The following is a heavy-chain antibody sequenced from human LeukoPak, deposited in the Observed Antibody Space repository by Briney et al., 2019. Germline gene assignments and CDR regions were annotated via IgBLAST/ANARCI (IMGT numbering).Heavy chain of an antibody. Sequence: GGSLRLSCAASGFTFSGSAMHWVRQASGKGLEWVSSISSSSSYIYYADSVKGRFTISRDNAKNSLYLQMNSLRAEDTAVYYCAREPIYGDVDYWGQGTLVTVSS. CDR3: AREPIYGDVDY. D-gene: IGHD4-17*01. CDR1: GFTFSGSA. CDR2: ISSSSSYI. V-gene: IGHV3-21*01. J-gene: IGHJ4*02.